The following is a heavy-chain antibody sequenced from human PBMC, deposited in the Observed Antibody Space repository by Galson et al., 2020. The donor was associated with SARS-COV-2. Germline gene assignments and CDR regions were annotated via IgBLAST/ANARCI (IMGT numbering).Heavy chain of an antibody. J-gene: IGHJ4*02. V-gene: IGHV3-15*01. CDR2: IKSKTDGGTT. Sequence: GESLKISCAASGFTFSNAWMSWVRQAPGKGLELVGRIKSKTDGGTTDYAAPVKGRFTISRDDSKNTLYLQMNSLKTEDTAVYYCTTDLSWTTIFGVKPSLFDYWGQGTLVTVSS. CDR3: TTDLSWTTIFGVKPSLFDY. D-gene: IGHD3-3*01. CDR1: GFTFSNAW.